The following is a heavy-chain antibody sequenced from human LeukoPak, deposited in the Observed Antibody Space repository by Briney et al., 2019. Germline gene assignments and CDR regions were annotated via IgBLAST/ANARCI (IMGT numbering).Heavy chain of an antibody. CDR1: GGSISSGSDY. Sequence: SETLSLTCTVSGGSISSGSDYWSWIRQPAGKGLEWIGRIDSSGSTSYNPSLKSRVTISVDTSKNQFSLKLSSVTAADTAVYYCARGLDYFDYWGQGTLVTVSS. V-gene: IGHV4-61*10. CDR3: ARGLDYFDY. D-gene: IGHD5-12*01. J-gene: IGHJ4*02. CDR2: IDSSGST.